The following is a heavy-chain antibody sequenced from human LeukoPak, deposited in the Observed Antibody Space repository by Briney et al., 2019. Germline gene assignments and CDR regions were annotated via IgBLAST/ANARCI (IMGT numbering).Heavy chain of an antibody. CDR3: ARCPRAAFDI. CDR1: GGSISSYY. Sequence: PSETLSLTCTVSGGSISSYYWSWIRQPPGEGLEWIGYIYYSGSTNYNPSLKSRVTISVDTSKNQFSLKLSSVTAADTAVYYCARCPRAAFDIWGQGTMVTVSS. J-gene: IGHJ3*02. CDR2: IYYSGST. V-gene: IGHV4-59*01.